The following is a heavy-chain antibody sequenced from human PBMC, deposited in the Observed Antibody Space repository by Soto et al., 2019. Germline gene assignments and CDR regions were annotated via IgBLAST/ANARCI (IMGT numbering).Heavy chain of an antibody. D-gene: IGHD5-12*01. CDR2: INHDSGTI. V-gene: IGHV3-48*01. J-gene: IGHJ4*02. CDR1: GFTFSRYA. Sequence: EVQLVESGGGLVQPGGSLRLSCAASGFTFSRYAMNWVRQAPGKGLEWVSYINHDSGTIYYADSVQGRFTISRDNANNLLSLQRNSLRAEDTAVYYCARDRGYTGYDFAYWGQGTLVTVSS. CDR3: ARDRGYTGYDFAY.